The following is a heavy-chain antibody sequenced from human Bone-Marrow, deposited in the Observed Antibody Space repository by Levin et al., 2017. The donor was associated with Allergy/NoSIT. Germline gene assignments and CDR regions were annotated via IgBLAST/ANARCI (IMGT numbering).Heavy chain of an antibody. CDR2: ISGSGGST. Sequence: GESLKISCAASGFTFSSYAMSWVRQAPGKGLEWVSAISGSGGSTYYADSVKGRFTISRDNSKNTLYLQMNSLRAEDTAVYYCAKDLSRSYITMVQGVIIGPDYWGQGTLVTVSS. CDR3: AKDLSRSYITMVQGVIIGPDY. J-gene: IGHJ4*02. CDR1: GFTFSSYA. V-gene: IGHV3-23*01. D-gene: IGHD3-10*01.